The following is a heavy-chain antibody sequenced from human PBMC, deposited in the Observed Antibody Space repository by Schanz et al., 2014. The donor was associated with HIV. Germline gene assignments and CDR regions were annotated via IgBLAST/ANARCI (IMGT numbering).Heavy chain of an antibody. Sequence: EVKRVEWGGGWVKPGWKGRREGRVAGRTWGETSLLWFRQAPGKGLEWIGFIRSKAYGGTTGYAASVKGRFTISRDDSKSIAYLQVNSLKTEDTAVYYCTIVLTKWFGEPPYATEGWGKGTTVAVSS. V-gene: IGHV3-49*05. CDR3: TIVLTKWFGEPPYATEG. J-gene: IGHJ6*04. CDR2: IRSKAYGGTT. CDR1: GRTWGETS. D-gene: IGHD3-10*01.